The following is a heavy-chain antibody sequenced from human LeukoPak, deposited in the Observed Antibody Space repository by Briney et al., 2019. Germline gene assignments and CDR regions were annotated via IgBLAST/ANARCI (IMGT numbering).Heavy chain of an antibody. V-gene: IGHV3-30-3*01. CDR3: ARDLSGSYMSDY. D-gene: IGHD3-10*01. CDR2: ISHDRSNN. Sequence: GGSLRLSCAASGFTFSNYAMHWARQAPGKGLEWVAFISHDRSNNCHADSVKVRFTISRDNSKNTLYLQMNSLTDEDTAVYYCARDLSGSYMSDYWGQGTLVTVSS. J-gene: IGHJ4*02. CDR1: GFTFSNYA.